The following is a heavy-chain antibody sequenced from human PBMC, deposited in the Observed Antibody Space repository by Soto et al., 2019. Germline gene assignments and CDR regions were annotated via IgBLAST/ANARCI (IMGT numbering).Heavy chain of an antibody. J-gene: IGHJ6*04. CDR1: GGSISSYY. Sequence: SETLSLTCTVSGGSISSYYWSWIRQPPGKGLEWIGDIYYSGSTNYNPSLKSRVTISVDTSKNQVSLKLGCVTTAATAVYYCARSYGPDVVRSYYMYNTDVWGTGTLVKVST. CDR2: IYYSGST. D-gene: IGHD5-18*01. V-gene: IGHV4-59*01. CDR3: ARSYGPDVVRSYYMYNTDV.